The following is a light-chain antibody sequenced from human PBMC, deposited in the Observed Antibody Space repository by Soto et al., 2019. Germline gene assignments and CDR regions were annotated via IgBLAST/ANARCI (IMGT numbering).Light chain of an antibody. CDR1: QRVSNSY. V-gene: IGKV3-20*01. CDR2: DAS. J-gene: IGKJ2*01. Sequence: EIVLTQSPGTLSLSPGDRATLSCRASQRVSNSYLAWYQQKPGQAPRLLIYDASTRAAGVPDGVTGGGSGTDFTLTINALEPEDFALYFCQQYERPPFAFGQGTRLEI. CDR3: QQYERPPFA.